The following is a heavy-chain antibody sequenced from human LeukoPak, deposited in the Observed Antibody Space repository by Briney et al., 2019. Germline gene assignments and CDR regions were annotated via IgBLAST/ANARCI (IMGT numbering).Heavy chain of an antibody. J-gene: IGHJ4*02. Sequence: EPGGSLRLSCAASGFTFSSYSMNWVRQAPGKGLEWVSSISSSSSYIYYADSVEGRFTISRDNSKETLFLQMRSLRAEDTAVYYCTKDHYYDSGPYGGMGSDYWGQGTLVTVSS. V-gene: IGHV3-21*04. CDR1: GFTFSSYS. CDR2: ISSSSSYI. CDR3: TKDHYYDSGPYGGMGSDY. D-gene: IGHD3-22*01.